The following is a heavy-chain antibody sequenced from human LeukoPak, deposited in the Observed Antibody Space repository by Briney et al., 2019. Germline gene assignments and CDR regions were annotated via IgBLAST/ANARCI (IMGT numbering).Heavy chain of an antibody. CDR2: ITSKSNHI. Sequence: GGTLTLSCAVSGFTFSIYSMNWLRPPPGKGLECLSSITSKSNHIYYADSVKGRFIISRDHVQTSLYLQMNSLRAEDTAMYYCARDRGYFDNWGQGTLVTVSS. CDR1: GFTFSIYS. CDR3: ARDRGYFDN. J-gene: IGHJ4*02. V-gene: IGHV3-21*01.